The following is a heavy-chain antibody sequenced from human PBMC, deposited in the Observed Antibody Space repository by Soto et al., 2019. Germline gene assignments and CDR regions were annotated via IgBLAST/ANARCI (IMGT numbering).Heavy chain of an antibody. CDR3: ARDTSGSYVGYSSGWWDY. D-gene: IGHD6-19*01. CDR1: GYTFTSYY. Sequence: QVQLVQSGAEVKKPGASVKVSCKASGYTFTSYYMHWVRQAPGQGLEWMGIINPSGGSTSYAQKFQGRVTMTRDTSTSTVYMELSSLRSEDTAVYYCARDTSGSYVGYSSGWWDYWGQGTLVTVSS. V-gene: IGHV1-46*01. CDR2: INPSGGST. J-gene: IGHJ4*02.